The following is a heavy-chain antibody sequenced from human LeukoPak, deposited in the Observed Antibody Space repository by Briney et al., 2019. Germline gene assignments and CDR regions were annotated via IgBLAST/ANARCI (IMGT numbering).Heavy chain of an antibody. CDR3: ARGTLTAPRSAFDI. V-gene: IGHV1-2*04. Sequence: ASVKVSCKASGYTFTGYYMSWVRQAPGQGLEWMGWINPDSGGTHYAQNFQGWVTMTRDASISTAYMELSRLRSDDTAVYYCARGTLTAPRSAFDIWGQGTMVTVSS. CDR1: GYTFTGYY. CDR2: INPDSGGT. D-gene: IGHD1-14*01. J-gene: IGHJ3*02.